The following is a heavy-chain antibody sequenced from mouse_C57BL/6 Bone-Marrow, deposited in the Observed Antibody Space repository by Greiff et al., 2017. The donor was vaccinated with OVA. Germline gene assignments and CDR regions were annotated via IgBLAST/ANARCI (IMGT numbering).Heavy chain of an antibody. Sequence: VQLQQSGAELVKPGASVKLSCKASGYTFTSYWMHWVKQRPGQGLEWIGMIHPNSGSTNYNEKFKSKATLTVDKSSSTAYMQLSSLTSEDSAVYYCARSSSSLFAYWGQGTLVTVSA. CDR1: GYTFTSYW. J-gene: IGHJ3*01. D-gene: IGHD1-1*01. CDR2: IHPNSGST. CDR3: ARSSSSLFAY. V-gene: IGHV1-64*01.